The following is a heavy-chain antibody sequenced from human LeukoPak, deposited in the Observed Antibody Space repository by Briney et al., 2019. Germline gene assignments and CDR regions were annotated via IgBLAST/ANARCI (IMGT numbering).Heavy chain of an antibody. CDR3: AKFWSGTYGRDAFDI. CDR1: GFTFSSYS. D-gene: IGHD3-3*01. V-gene: IGHV3-21*01. Sequence: PGGSLRLSCAASGFTFSSYSMNWVRQAPGKGLEWVSSISSSSSYIYYADSVKGRFTISRDNSKNTLYLRMNSLRAEDTAVYYCAKFWSGTYGRDAFDIWGQGTMVTVSS. CDR2: ISSSSSYI. J-gene: IGHJ3*02.